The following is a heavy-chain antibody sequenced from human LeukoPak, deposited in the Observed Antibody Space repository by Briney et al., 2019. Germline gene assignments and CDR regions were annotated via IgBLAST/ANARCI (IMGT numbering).Heavy chain of an antibody. CDR1: GGSFSGYY. J-gene: IGHJ3*02. CDR2: INHSGST. V-gene: IGHV4-34*01. CDR3: ARGRIAARRDAFDI. Sequence: SETLSLTCAVYGGSFSGYYWSWIRQPPGKGLEWIGEINHSGSTNYNPSLKSRVTISVDTYKKQFSLKLSSVTAADTAVHYCARGRIAARRDAFDIWGQGTMVTVSS. D-gene: IGHD6-6*01.